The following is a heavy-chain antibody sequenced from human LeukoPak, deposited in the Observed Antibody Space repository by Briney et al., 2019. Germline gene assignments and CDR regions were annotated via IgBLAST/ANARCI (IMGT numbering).Heavy chain of an antibody. CDR2: MNPNSGNT. CDR1: GYTFTSYD. Sequence: ASVKVSCKASGYTFTSYDINWVRQATGQGLEWMGRMNPNSGNTGYAQKFQGRVTMTRNTSISTAYMELSSLRSEDTAVYYCARGVRYYYDSSGQTSYYFDYWGQGTLVTVSS. J-gene: IGHJ4*02. V-gene: IGHV1-8*01. D-gene: IGHD3-22*01. CDR3: ARGVRYYYDSSGQTSYYFDY.